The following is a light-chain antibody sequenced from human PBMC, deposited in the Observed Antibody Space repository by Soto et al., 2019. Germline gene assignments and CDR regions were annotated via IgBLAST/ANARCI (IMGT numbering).Light chain of an antibody. Sequence: DIQMTQSPASLSASVGDRGTITCRASQVIRNDLGWYQQKPGKAPKRLIYAAYTLQSGVPSRFSGSGSGTEFTLTISRLQAEDFATYYCLQHYRSPRTFGQGTKVDIK. J-gene: IGKJ1*01. CDR2: AAY. V-gene: IGKV1-17*01. CDR3: LQHYRSPRT. CDR1: QVIRND.